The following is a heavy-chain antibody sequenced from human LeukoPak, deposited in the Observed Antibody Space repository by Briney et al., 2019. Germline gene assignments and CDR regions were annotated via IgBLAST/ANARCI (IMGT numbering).Heavy chain of an antibody. J-gene: IGHJ5*02. V-gene: IGHV1-2*02. CDR1: GYTFTSYY. D-gene: IGHD4-17*01. Sequence: ASVKVSCKASGYTFTSYYMHWVRQAPGQGLEWMGWINPNSGGTNYAQKFQGRVTMTRDTSISTAYMELSRLRSDDTAVYYCARGSTVTTLFPRVNNWFDPWGQGTLVTVSS. CDR3: ARGSTVTTLFPRVNNWFDP. CDR2: INPNSGGT.